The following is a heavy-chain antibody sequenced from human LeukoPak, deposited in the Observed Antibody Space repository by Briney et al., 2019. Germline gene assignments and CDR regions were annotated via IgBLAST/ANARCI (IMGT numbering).Heavy chain of an antibody. D-gene: IGHD5-18*01. CDR3: ARDTSRISKLIQLWLIDY. Sequence: GASVKVSCKASGYTFTSYGIGWVRQAPGQGLEWMGWISAYNGNTNYAQKLQGRVTMTTDTSTSTAYMELRSLRSDDTAVYYCARDTSRISKLIQLWLIDYWGQGTLVTVSS. J-gene: IGHJ4*02. V-gene: IGHV1-18*01. CDR2: ISAYNGNT. CDR1: GYTFTSYG.